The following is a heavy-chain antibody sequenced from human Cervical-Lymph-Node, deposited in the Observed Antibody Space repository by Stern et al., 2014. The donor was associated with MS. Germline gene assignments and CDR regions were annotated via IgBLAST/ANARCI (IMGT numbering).Heavy chain of an antibody. CDR2: IFHSGTT. D-gene: IGHD6-19*01. V-gene: IGHV4-4*02. J-gene: IGHJ6*02. CDR1: GGSISSSNW. CDR3: ARGRQLAPNYSYYYGMDV. Sequence: QVQLQESGPGLVKPSGTLSLTCAVSGGSISSSNWWSWVRQSPGKGLEWIGEIFHSGTTNYNPSLKSRVTMSVDKSQNQFSLKLSSVTAADTAVYYCARGRQLAPNYSYYYGMDVWGQGTTVTVSS.